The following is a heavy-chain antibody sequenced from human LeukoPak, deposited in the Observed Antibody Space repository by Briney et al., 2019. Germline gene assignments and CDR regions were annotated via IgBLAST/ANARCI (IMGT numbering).Heavy chain of an antibody. CDR1: GGSVSSGSYY. CDR3: ASAPARYCSGGSCYSPFDY. V-gene: IGHV4-61*01. D-gene: IGHD2-15*01. CDR2: IYYSGST. Sequence: SETLSFTCTVSGGSVSSGSYYWSWIRQPPGKGLEWIGYIYYSGSTNYNPSLKSRVTTSVDTSKNQFSLKLSSVTAADTAVYYCASAPARYCSGGSCYSPFDYWGQGTLVTVSS. J-gene: IGHJ4*02.